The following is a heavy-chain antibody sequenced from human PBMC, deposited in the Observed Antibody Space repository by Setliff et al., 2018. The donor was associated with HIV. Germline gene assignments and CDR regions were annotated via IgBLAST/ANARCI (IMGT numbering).Heavy chain of an antibody. V-gene: IGHV3-30*02. D-gene: IGHD5-18*01. CDR2: IRYDGGDK. CDR1: GFPFSSYG. CDR3: AKMHTAMDPDTFDI. Sequence: PGGSLRLSCAASGFPFSSYGMHWVRQAPGKGLEWVAFIRYDGGDKYCADSVKGRFTISRDNSKNTMFLQMNSRRVEDTAIYYCAKMHTAMDPDTFDIWGQGTMVTVAS. J-gene: IGHJ3*02.